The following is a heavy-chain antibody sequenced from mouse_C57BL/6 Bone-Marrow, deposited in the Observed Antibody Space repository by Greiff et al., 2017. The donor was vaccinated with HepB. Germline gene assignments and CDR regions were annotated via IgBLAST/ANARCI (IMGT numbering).Heavy chain of an antibody. J-gene: IGHJ4*01. CDR2: ISDGGSYT. D-gene: IGHD1-1*02. V-gene: IGHV5-4*01. CDR1: GFTFSSYA. CDR3: ARDLVYYAMDY. Sequence: EVKLMESGGGLVKPGGSLKLSCAASGFTFSSYAMSWVRQTPEKRLEWVATISDGGSYTYYPDNVKGRFTISRDNAKNNLYLQMSHLKSEDTAMYYGARDLVYYAMDYWGQGTSVTVSS.